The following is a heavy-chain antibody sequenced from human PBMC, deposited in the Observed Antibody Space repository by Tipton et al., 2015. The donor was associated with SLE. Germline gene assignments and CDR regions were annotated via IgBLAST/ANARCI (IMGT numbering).Heavy chain of an antibody. CDR2: IYHSGST. CDR3: ARMYSSSWYYFDY. D-gene: IGHD6-13*01. Sequence: TLSLTCTVSGYSISSGYYWGWIRQPPGKGLEWIGSIYHSGSTYYNPSLKSRVTISVDTSKNQFSLKLSSVTAADTAVYYCARMYSSSWYYFDYWGQGTLVTVSS. CDR1: GYSISSGYY. J-gene: IGHJ4*02. V-gene: IGHV4-38-2*02.